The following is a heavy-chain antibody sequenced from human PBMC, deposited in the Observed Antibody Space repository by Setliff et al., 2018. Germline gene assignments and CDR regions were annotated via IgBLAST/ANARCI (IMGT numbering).Heavy chain of an antibody. V-gene: IGHV1-46*01. CDR1: GYTFTSHY. CDR3: ARDVFPYHYEGAFDI. J-gene: IGHJ3*02. Sequence: ASVKVFCKASGYTFTSHYMHWVRQAPGLGLEWMGTINPSSGRTSYAQKFQGRVTMTRDTSTSTVYMDMSSLRSEDTAVYYCARDVFPYHYEGAFDIWGQGTMVTVSS. D-gene: IGHD3-22*01. CDR2: INPSSGRT.